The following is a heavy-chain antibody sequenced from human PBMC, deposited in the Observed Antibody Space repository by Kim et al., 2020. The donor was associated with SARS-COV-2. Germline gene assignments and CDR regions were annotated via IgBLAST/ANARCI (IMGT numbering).Heavy chain of an antibody. D-gene: IGHD5-12*01. Sequence: ASVKVSCKASGYSFTDFAVHWVRQAPGQGLEWMGWINTGNGNTRYSEDFQVRVTITRDTTASTVFMEMSSLRSEDTAVYYCARLGYSGYDGGWYGPWGQGPLVTVST. CDR1: GYSFTDFA. V-gene: IGHV1-3*03. CDR3: ARLGYSGYDGGWYGP. J-gene: IGHJ5*02. CDR2: INTGNGNT.